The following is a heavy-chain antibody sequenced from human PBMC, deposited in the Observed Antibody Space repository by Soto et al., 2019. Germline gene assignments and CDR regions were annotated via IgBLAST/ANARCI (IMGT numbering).Heavy chain of an antibody. CDR1: GFTFSSYA. D-gene: IGHD1-26*01. CDR2: ISYDGSNK. V-gene: IGHV3-30-3*01. J-gene: IGHJ3*02. Sequence: QVQLVESGGGVVQPGRSLRLSCAASGFTFSSYAMHWVRQAPGKGLEWVAVISYDGSNKYYADSVKGRFTISRDNSKNPLYLQMNSLRAEDTAVYYCARDSGTTDAFDIWGQGTMVTVSS. CDR3: ARDSGTTDAFDI.